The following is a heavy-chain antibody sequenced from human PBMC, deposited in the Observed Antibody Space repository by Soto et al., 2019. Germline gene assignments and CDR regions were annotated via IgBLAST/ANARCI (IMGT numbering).Heavy chain of an antibody. D-gene: IGHD3-3*01. CDR1: GGTFSSYA. CDR2: IIPIFGTA. CDR3: AREGRLKGVDLGSFDY. Sequence: QVQLVQSGAEVQKPGSSVKVSCKASGGTFSSYAISWVRQAPGQGLEWMGGIIPIFGTANYAQKFQGRVKITADESTGTAYMELSSLRSEDTAVYYCAREGRLKGVDLGSFDYWGQGTLVTVAS. J-gene: IGHJ4*02. V-gene: IGHV1-69*01.